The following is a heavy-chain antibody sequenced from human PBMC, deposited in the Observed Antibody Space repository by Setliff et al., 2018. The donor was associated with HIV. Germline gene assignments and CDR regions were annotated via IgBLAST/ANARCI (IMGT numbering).Heavy chain of an antibody. CDR1: GYTLTESS. D-gene: IGHD4-17*01. J-gene: IGHJ4*02. CDR2: FDPQDDET. CDR3: ARGQIIVARSSSTVTAIDY. V-gene: IGHV1-24*01. Sequence: ASVKVSCKVSGYTLTESSRHWVRQAPGKGLEWIGSFDPQDDETIYAQNFQGRVTMTEDTSTDTAYMELSSLRSEDTAVYYCARGQIIVARSSSTVTAIDYWGQGTQVTVSS.